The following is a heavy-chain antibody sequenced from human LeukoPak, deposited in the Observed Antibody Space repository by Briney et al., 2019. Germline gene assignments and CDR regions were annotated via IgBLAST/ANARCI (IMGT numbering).Heavy chain of an antibody. Sequence: PSETLSLTCTVSGGSISSYYWSWIRQPPGKGLEWIGYIYYSGSTNYNPSLKSRVTISVDTSKNQFSLKLSSVTAADTAVYYCARGGSSSLQKIDYWGQGTLVTVSS. CDR3: ARGGSSSLQKIDY. CDR1: GGSISSYY. V-gene: IGHV4-59*12. CDR2: IYYSGST. J-gene: IGHJ4*02. D-gene: IGHD6-13*01.